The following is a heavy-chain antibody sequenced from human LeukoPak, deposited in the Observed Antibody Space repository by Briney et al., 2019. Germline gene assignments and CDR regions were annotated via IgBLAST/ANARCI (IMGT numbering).Heavy chain of an antibody. V-gene: IGHV3-15*01. CDR2: IKSKTDGGTT. D-gene: IGHD6-13*01. CDR1: GFTFSNAW. Sequence: GGSLRLSCAASGFTFSNAWMSWVRQAPGKGLEWVGRIKSKTDGGTTDYAAPVKGRFTISRDDSKNTLYLQMNSLKTEDTAVYYCTTDLSGVETGWTWLPHIAAAGYFDYWGQGTLVTVSS. CDR3: TTDLSGVETGWTWLPHIAAAGYFDY. J-gene: IGHJ4*02.